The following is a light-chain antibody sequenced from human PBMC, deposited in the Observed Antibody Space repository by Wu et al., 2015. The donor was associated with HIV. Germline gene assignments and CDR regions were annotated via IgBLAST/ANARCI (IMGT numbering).Light chain of an antibody. CDR2: SAS. J-gene: IGKJ1*01. V-gene: IGKV3-20*01. CDR1: QSVSSY. CDR3: QQYGSSPK. Sequence: EIVLTQSPATLSLSPGERATLSCRASQSVSSYLAWYQQKPGQAPRLLIYSASNRATGIPDRFSGSGSGTDFTLTISRLEPEDFAVYYCQQYGSSPKFGQGTKVEIK.